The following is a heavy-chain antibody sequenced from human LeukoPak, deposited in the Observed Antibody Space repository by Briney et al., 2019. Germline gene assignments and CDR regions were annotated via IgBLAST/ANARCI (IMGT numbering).Heavy chain of an antibody. Sequence: SETLSLTCTVSGGSISSYYWSWIRQPPGKGLEWIGYIYYSGSTNYNPSLKSRVTISVDTSKNQFSLKLSSVTAADTAVYYCARALSGSYPFDYWRQGTLVTVSS. CDR1: GGSISSYY. D-gene: IGHD1-26*01. J-gene: IGHJ4*02. CDR3: ARALSGSYPFDY. V-gene: IGHV4-59*01. CDR2: IYYSGST.